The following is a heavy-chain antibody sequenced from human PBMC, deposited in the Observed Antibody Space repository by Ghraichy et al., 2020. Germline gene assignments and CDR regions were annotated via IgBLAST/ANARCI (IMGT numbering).Heavy chain of an antibody. CDR3: ARGYSYGSGYFDY. CDR1: GGSISSSSYY. V-gene: IGHV4-39*01. J-gene: IGHJ4*02. D-gene: IGHD5-18*01. Sequence: ETLSLTCTVSGGSISSSSYYWGWIRQPPGKGLEWIGSIYYSGSTYYNPSLKSRVTISVDTSKNQFSLKLSSVTAADTAVYYCARGYSYGSGYFDYWGQGTLVTVSS. CDR2: IYYSGST.